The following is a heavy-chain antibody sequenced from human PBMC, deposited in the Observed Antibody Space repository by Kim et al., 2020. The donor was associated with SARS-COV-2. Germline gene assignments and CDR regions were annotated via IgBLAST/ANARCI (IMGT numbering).Heavy chain of an antibody. V-gene: IGHV3-7*01. Sequence: EGSEKYYVDSVTGRLTISRDNAKNSLYLQMNSLRAEDTAVYYCAGGHYGLWGQGTLVTVSS. D-gene: IGHD3-10*01. CDR3: AGGHYGL. CDR2: EGSEK. J-gene: IGHJ4*02.